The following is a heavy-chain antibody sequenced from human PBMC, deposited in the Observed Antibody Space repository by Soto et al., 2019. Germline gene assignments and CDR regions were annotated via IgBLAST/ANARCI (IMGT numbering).Heavy chain of an antibody. D-gene: IGHD2-21*01. Sequence: QVQLVESGGGLVKPGGSLRLSCASSGFTFSDHYMSWIRRSPGKGLEFLSYISPRTTYKNYADSVKGRFTISRDNAKNSWYLQLNSLRAEATALYYCSRGGGGGLFDLWGQGTFVTVSS. V-gene: IGHV3-11*06. J-gene: IGHJ4*02. CDR1: GFTFSDHY. CDR3: SRGGGGGLFDL. CDR2: ISPRTTYK.